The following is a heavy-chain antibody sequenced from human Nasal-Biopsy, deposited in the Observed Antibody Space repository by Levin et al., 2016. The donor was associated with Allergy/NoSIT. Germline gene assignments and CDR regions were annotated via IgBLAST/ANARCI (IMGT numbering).Heavy chain of an antibody. D-gene: IGHD1-26*01. Sequence: GESLKISCVGSGFTFSSYGMHWVRQSPGKGLEWVAMIASDEEKKYYGDFVKGRFTISRDNSRNTVYLQMNSLRPEDTAVYFCAKGLYGGSNEALDPWGQGTLVIVSS. V-gene: IGHV3-30*02. CDR2: IASDEEKK. J-gene: IGHJ5*02. CDR3: AKGLYGGSNEALDP. CDR1: GFTFSSYG.